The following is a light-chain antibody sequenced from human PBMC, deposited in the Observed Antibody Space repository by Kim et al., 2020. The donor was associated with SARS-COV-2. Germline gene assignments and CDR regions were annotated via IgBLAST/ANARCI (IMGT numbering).Light chain of an antibody. Sequence: EIVLTQSLGTLSLSPGERATLSCRASQSVSSRYLAWYQQKPGQAPRLLIYGTSKRGAGIPDRFSDSGSGADFTLTISRLEPEDSAVYCCPHYGSSPPYTCGQGTKLE. V-gene: IGKV3-20*01. CDR2: GTS. CDR3: PHYGSSPPYT. J-gene: IGKJ2*01. CDR1: QSVSSRY.